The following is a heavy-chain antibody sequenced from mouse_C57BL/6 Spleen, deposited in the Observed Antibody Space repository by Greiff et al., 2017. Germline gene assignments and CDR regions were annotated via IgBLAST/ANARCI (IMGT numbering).Heavy chain of an antibody. CDR3: ARDQGLLRPLDY. CDR1: GYSITSGYY. J-gene: IGHJ2*01. V-gene: IGHV3-6*01. Sequence: DVKLQESGPGLVKPSQSLSLTCSVTGYSITSGYYWNWIRQFPGNKLEWMGYIGYDGSNNYNPSLKNRISITRDTSKNQFFLKLNSVTTEDTATYYCARDQGLLRPLDYWGQGTTLTVSS. CDR2: IGYDGSN. D-gene: IGHD1-2*01.